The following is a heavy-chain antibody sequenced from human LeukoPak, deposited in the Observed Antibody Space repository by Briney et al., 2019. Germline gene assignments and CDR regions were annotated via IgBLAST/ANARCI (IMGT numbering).Heavy chain of an antibody. V-gene: IGHV4-4*07. Sequence: PSETLSLTCIASGGSISNYYWSWIRQPAGKGLEWIGRIYSSGSTNYSPSLQSRVTMSLDTSKNQFSLKLSSVTAADTAVYYCARRDSSSWYFDYWGQGTLVTVSS. D-gene: IGHD6-13*01. J-gene: IGHJ4*02. CDR1: GGSISNYY. CDR3: ARRDSSSWYFDY. CDR2: IYSSGST.